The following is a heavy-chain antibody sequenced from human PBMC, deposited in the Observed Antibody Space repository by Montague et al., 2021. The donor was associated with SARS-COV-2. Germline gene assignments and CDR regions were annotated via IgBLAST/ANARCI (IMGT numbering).Heavy chain of an antibody. CDR1: GGSISSSNYY. CDR2: MYYSGST. V-gene: IGHV4-39*07. D-gene: IGHD3-10*01. CDR3: ARDDIVLQGVTKGMDV. J-gene: IGHJ6*02. Sequence: SETLSLTCTVSGGSISSSNYYWGWIRQPPGQGLEWVGNMYYSGSTYYNPSLKSRVTISIDTSKNQFSLKLSSATAAATAVYSCARDDIVLQGVTKGMDVWGQGTTVTVSS.